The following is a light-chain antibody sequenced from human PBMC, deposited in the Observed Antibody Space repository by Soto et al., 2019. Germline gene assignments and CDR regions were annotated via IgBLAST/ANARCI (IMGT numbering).Light chain of an antibody. V-gene: IGLV2-23*01. J-gene: IGLJ1*01. Sequence: QSVLTQPASVSGSPGQSITITCTGTSSDVETNALVSWFQQHPGNVPKLLIYEASKRPSGVSRRFSGSQSGNTASLTISGLQAEDEAEYYCCSYATTFYVFGRGTKVTV. CDR2: EAS. CDR1: SSDVETNAL. CDR3: CSYATTFYV.